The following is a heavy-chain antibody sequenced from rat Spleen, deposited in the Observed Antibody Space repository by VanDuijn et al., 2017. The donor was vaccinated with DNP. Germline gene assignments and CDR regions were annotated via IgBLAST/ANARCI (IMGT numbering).Heavy chain of an antibody. J-gene: IGHJ4*01. Sequence: EVQLVESGGDLVQPGKSLKLSCAASGFTFSHYYMAWVRQAPTKGLEWVAYIGSDGYAPYYGDSVKGRFTISRDNAENTIYLQMNSLRSEDTATYYCAKDRQGGYAMDAWGQGTSVTVSS. CDR1: GFTFSHYY. V-gene: IGHV5-27*01. CDR2: IGSDGYAP. CDR3: AKDRQGGYAMDA.